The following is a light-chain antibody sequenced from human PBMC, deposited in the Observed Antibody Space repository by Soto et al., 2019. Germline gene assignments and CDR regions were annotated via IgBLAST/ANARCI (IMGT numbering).Light chain of an antibody. Sequence: DIQMTQSPSSVSASVGDRVTITCRASQGISSWLAWYQQKPGEAPNLLIYDASALPRGVPSRFSGSGSGTEFTLTISSLQPDDFATYYCQQYNSYSTFGQGTKVDIK. CDR3: QQYNSYST. J-gene: IGKJ1*01. CDR1: QGISSW. V-gene: IGKV1-5*01. CDR2: DAS.